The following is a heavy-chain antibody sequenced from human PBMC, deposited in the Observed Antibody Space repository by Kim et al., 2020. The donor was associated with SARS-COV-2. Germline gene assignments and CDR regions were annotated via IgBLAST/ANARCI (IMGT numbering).Heavy chain of an antibody. Sequence: ASVKVSCKASGYTFTSYAMHWVRQAPGQRLEWMGWINAGNGNTKYSQKFQGRVTITRDTSASTAYMELSSLRSEDTAVYYCARDRERTYSSGWYSDWFDPWGQGTLVTVSS. V-gene: IGHV1-3*01. D-gene: IGHD6-19*01. CDR2: INAGNGNT. J-gene: IGHJ5*02. CDR3: ARDRERTYSSGWYSDWFDP. CDR1: GYTFTSYA.